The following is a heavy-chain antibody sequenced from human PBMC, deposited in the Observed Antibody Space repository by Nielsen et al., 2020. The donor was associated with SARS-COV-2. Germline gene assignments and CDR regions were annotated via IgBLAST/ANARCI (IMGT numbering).Heavy chain of an antibody. Sequence: ASVKVSCKASGYTFTSYAMHWVRQAPGQRLEWMGWINAGNGNTKYSQKFQGRVTITRDTSASTAYMELSSLRSEDTAVYYCARDGGLPAAIATTLYYYGMDVWGQGTTVTVSS. V-gene: IGHV1-3*01. CDR3: ARDGGLPAAIATTLYYYGMDV. J-gene: IGHJ6*02. CDR1: GYTFTSYA. CDR2: INAGNGNT. D-gene: IGHD2-2*01.